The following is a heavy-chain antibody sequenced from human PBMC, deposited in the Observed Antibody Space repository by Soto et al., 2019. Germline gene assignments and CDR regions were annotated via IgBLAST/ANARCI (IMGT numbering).Heavy chain of an antibody. CDR3: ARSDHDSSGYYVF. V-gene: IGHV1-2*02. CDR1: GYTFTGLY. D-gene: IGHD3-22*01. CDR2: INPNSGGT. J-gene: IGHJ4*02. Sequence: ASVKVSCKASGYTFTGLYIHWVRLAPGQGLEWMGWINPNSGGTNYAEKFQGRVTMTRDTSISTAYLQWSSLKASDTAMYYCARSDHDSSGYYVFWGQGTLVTVSS.